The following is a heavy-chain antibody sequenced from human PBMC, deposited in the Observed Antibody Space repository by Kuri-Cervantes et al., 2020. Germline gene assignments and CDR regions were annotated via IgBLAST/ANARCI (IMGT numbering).Heavy chain of an antibody. J-gene: IGHJ5*02. CDR1: GFTFDDYA. Sequence: LSLTCAASGFTFDDYAMHWVRQAPGKGLEWVSGISWNSGSIGYADSVKGRFTISRDNAKNSLYLQMNSLRAEDTAVYYCGLGAAAGLYWFDPWGQGTLVTVSS. CDR3: GLGAAAGLYWFDP. CDR2: ISWNSGSI. V-gene: IGHV3-9*01. D-gene: IGHD6-13*01.